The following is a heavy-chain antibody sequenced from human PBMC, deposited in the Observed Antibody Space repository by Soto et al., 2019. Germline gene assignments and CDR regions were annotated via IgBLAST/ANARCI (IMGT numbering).Heavy chain of an antibody. CDR1: GDTFNFYS. V-gene: IGHV1-69*04. D-gene: IGHD3-10*01. CDR2: VNPIVSMS. J-gene: IGHJ4*02. CDR3: ATSYGSGYRAFDY. Sequence: QVQLVQSGAEVKRPGSSVKVSCKASGDTFNFYSINWVRQAPGLGLEWMGRVNPIVSMSNYAQRFQGRVTMTADKSTSTAYMVLSGLRSEDTAIYYCATSYGSGYRAFDYWGQGALVTVPS.